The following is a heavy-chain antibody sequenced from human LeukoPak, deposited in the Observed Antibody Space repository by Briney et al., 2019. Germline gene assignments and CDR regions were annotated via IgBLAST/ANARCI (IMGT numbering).Heavy chain of an antibody. Sequence: PGGSLRLSCAASGFTFSSYAMSWVRQAPGKGLEWVSAISGSGGSTYYADSVKGRFTISRDNSKNTLYLQMNSLRAEDTAVYYCAKPPGYCSSTSRADYWGQGTLVTVSS. CDR3: AKPPGYCSSTSRADY. CDR2: ISGSGGST. D-gene: IGHD2-2*03. J-gene: IGHJ4*02. CDR1: GFTFSSYA. V-gene: IGHV3-23*01.